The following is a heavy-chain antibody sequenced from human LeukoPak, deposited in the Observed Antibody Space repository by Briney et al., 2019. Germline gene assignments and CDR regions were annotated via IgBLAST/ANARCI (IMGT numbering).Heavy chain of an antibody. CDR2: IKQDGSEK. V-gene: IGHV3-7*01. CDR3: ARGGSSSSWFWVD. Sequence: PGGSLRLSCAASGFTFRTQWMTWVRQAPGKGLEWVANIKQDGSEKYYVDSVEGRFTISKDNAKNSLYLQMNSLRVEDTAVYYCARGGSSSSWFWVDWGQGTLVTVSS. CDR1: GFTFRTQW. D-gene: IGHD6-13*01. J-gene: IGHJ4*02.